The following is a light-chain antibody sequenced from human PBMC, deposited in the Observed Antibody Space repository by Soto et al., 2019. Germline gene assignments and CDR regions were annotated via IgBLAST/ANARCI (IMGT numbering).Light chain of an antibody. CDR2: TAY. V-gene: IGKV1-39*01. Sequence: DIQMSQSPSSPSASLGDRVTITCRASHNIDNYLNWYQQKPGKNPNLLIHTAYTVHSGVPSRFSGSGSGTDFTITIASLQPEDFGTYNCQQSYSSVRTFGQGTKVE. CDR3: QQSYSSVRT. J-gene: IGKJ1*01. CDR1: HNIDNY.